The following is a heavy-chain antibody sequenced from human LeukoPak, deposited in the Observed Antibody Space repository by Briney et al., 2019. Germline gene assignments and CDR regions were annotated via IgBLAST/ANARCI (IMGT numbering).Heavy chain of an antibody. D-gene: IGHD3-22*01. CDR1: GXSISSYY. V-gene: IGHV4-59*01. J-gene: IGHJ4*02. CDR2: FYYSGST. Sequence: PSETLSLTCTVSGXSISSYYWSWIRQPPGKGLEWIGYFYYSGSTNYNPSLKSRVTISVDTSKNQFSLKLSSVTAADTAVYYCARISPDYYDSSGYFVDYWGQGTLVTVSS. CDR3: ARISPDYYDSSGYFVDY.